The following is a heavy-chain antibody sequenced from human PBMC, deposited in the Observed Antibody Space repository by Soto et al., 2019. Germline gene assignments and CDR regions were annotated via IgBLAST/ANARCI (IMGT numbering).Heavy chain of an antibody. CDR1: GFTFSSYA. D-gene: IGHD2-8*01. CDR3: AKGNGVFDY. Sequence: GSLRLSCAASGFTFSSYALFWVRQAPGKGLEWVSAITGSGASTYYADSVKGRFTISRDNSKDTVYMQMNSLRAEDTGVYYCAKGNGVFDYWGQGVLVTVSS. CDR2: ITGSGAST. V-gene: IGHV3-23*01. J-gene: IGHJ4*02.